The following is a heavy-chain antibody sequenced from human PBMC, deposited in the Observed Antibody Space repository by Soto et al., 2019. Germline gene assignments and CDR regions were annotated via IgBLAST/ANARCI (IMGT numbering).Heavy chain of an antibody. J-gene: IGHJ6*02. D-gene: IGHD2-2*01. Sequence: QVQLVQSGAEVKKPGSSVKVSCKASGGTFSSYAISWVRQAPGQGLEWMGGIIPIFDTANYAQKFQGRVTTTAHETTNTAYIEMSSLRSEDTAVYYCARHDCISTSCYYYYYYAMDVWGQGTTVTVSS. V-gene: IGHV1-69*12. CDR3: ARHDCISTSCYYYYYYAMDV. CDR2: IIPIFDTA. CDR1: GGTFSSYA.